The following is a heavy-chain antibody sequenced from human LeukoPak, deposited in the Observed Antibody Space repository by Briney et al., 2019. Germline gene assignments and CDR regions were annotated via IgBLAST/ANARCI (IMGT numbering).Heavy chain of an antibody. CDR1: GGCFSGYC. CDR2: INHSGST. D-gene: IGHD3-9*01. Sequence: PSVTLSFTCAGYGGCFSGYCWSWLRKRPGQGLVWFVEINHSGSTNYNPSLQSRVTISVDTSKNQFSLKLSSVTAADTAVYYCASGHYDILTGYYPLGYWGQGTLVTVSS. CDR3: ASGHYDILTGYYPLGY. V-gene: IGHV4-34*01. J-gene: IGHJ4*02.